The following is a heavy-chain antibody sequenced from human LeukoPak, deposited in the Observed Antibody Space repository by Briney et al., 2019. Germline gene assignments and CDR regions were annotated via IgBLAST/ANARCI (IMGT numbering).Heavy chain of an antibody. V-gene: IGHV4-34*01. D-gene: IGHD3-10*01. CDR3: ARLYYYGSGSYPRGTYYFDY. CDR1: GGSFSGYY. J-gene: IGHJ4*02. CDR2: INHSGST. Sequence: SGTLSLTCAVYGGSFSGYYWSWIRQPPGKGLEWIGEINHSGSTNYNPSLKSRVTISVDTSKNQFSLKLSSVTAADTAVYYCARLYYYGSGSYPRGTYYFDYWGQGTLVTVSS.